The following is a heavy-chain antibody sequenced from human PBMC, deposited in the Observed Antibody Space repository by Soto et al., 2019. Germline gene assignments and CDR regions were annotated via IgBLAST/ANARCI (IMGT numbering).Heavy chain of an antibody. Sequence: GGSLSLSCAASGFTFSSFVMNGVRQAPGRGLEWVSTVSPGGDVSHYTDSVKGRFTISRDNSRRTLHLQMDSLRAEDAAVYFCVRRAINATTYWCAFDVWGQGTVVTVSS. CDR1: GFTFSSFV. CDR3: VRRAINATTYWCAFDV. D-gene: IGHD2-8*02. CDR2: VSPGGDVS. V-gene: IGHV3-23*01. J-gene: IGHJ3*01.